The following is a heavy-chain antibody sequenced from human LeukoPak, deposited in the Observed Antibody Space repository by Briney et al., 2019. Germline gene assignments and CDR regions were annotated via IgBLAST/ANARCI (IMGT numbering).Heavy chain of an antibody. D-gene: IGHD5-12*01. Sequence: SETLSLTCTVSGGSISSNYWTWIRQPPGKGLEWIGYIFYSGITDYNPSLKSRVTISIDRSKNQFSLKLSSVTAADTAVYYCAAEPGYSGYDYALAYWGQGTLVTVS. V-gene: IGHV4-59*01. J-gene: IGHJ4*02. CDR1: GGSISSNY. CDR3: AAEPGYSGYDYALAY. CDR2: IFYSGIT.